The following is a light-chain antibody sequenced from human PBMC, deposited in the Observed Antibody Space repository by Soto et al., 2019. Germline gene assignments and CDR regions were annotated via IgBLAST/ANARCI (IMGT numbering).Light chain of an antibody. CDR1: SSDVGSYNL. Sequence: QSALTQPASGSGSPGQSITISCTETSSDVGSYNLVSWYQQHPGKAPKLMIYEGSKRPSGVSNRFSGSKSGNTAYLTISGLQAEDEADYYCCSYAGSSTFVVFGGGTKVTVL. CDR3: CSYAGSSTFVV. J-gene: IGLJ2*01. V-gene: IGLV2-23*03. CDR2: EGS.